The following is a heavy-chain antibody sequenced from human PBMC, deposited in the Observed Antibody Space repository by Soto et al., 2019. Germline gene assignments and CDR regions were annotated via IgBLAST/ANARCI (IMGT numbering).Heavy chain of an antibody. CDR2: ISRDGDSK. J-gene: IGHJ4*02. CDR1: GFTFSTYT. CDR3: ARDSSSAPFDY. D-gene: IGHD6-6*01. V-gene: IGHV3-30-3*01. Sequence: PGGSLRLSCAASGFTFSTYTMHWVRQAPARGLEWVAVISRDGDSKLFADAVRGRFTISRDNSENTLYLQLTSLRVEDTAVYYCARDSSSAPFDYWGQGTLVTVSS.